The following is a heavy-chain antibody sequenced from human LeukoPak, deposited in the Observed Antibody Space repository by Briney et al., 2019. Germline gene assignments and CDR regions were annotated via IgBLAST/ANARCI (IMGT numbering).Heavy chain of an antibody. CDR1: GFTSSVFG. J-gene: IGHJ4*02. Sequence: PGGSLRLSCGVCGFTSSVFGMDWLRQAPRKGLLWVARNNIDGRGALYAPAVTGRFTMSRDNAKNTVYLQMNSLRAEDAAVYYCVRDVWGDRDGFFVYWGQGTLVTVSS. D-gene: IGHD2-21*01. V-gene: IGHV3-74*01. CDR3: VRDVWGDRDGFFVY. CDR2: NNIDGRGA.